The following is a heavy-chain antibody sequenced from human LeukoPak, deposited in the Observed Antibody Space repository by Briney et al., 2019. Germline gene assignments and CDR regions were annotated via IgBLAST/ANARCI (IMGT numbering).Heavy chain of an antibody. V-gene: IGHV4-39*01. CDR1: GGSISSSSYY. J-gene: IGHJ4*02. CDR3: ARHSRNLYYFDY. D-gene: IGHD1-14*01. Sequence: KPSETLSLTCTVSGGSISSSSYYWGWIRQPPGKGLEWIGTIYYSGSTYYNPSLKSRVTISVDTSKNQFSLKLSSVTAADTAVYYCARHSRNLYYFDYWGQGTLVTVSP. CDR2: IYYSGST.